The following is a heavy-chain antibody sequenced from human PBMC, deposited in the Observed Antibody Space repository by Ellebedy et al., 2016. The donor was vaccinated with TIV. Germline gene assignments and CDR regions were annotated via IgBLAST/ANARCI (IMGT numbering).Heavy chain of an antibody. CDR2: VYRTGST. CDR1: GDSIFNAGAY. J-gene: IGHJ5*02. Sequence: SETLSLXXTVSGDSIFNAGAYWSWIRQPPGRALEWIGYVYRTGSTKLNPSLKSRVTMSVDTSKNYFSLRLSSGTAADTAVDYCARLRKKWELGGGWFDPWGQGTLVTVSS. D-gene: IGHD1-26*01. V-gene: IGHV4-61*08. CDR3: ARLRKKWELGGGWFDP.